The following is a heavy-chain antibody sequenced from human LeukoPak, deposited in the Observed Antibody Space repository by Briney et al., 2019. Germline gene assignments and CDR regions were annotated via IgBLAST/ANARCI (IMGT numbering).Heavy chain of an antibody. J-gene: IGHJ4*02. CDR1: GVSISSYY. D-gene: IGHD3/OR15-3a*01. CDR2: IYYSGST. CDR3: ARRRAGLFDY. Sequence: PSETLSLTCTVSGVSISSYYWSWNRQPPGKGLEWIGNIYYSGSTTYTPSPKSRVTISVDTSKSHFSLKLSSVTAAHTAVYYCARRRAGLFDYWGPGTLVTVSS. V-gene: IGHV4-59*08.